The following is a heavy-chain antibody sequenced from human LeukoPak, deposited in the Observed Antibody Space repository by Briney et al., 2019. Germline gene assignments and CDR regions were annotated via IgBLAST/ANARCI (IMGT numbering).Heavy chain of an antibody. V-gene: IGHV3-48*03. CDR2: ISSSGSTI. CDR1: GFTFSSYE. D-gene: IGHD6-19*01. CDR3: AKAYSSGWYDGDY. J-gene: IGHJ4*02. Sequence: PGGSLRLSCAASGFTFSSYEMNWVRQAPGKGLEWVSYISSSGSTIYYADSVKGRFTISKDNAKNSLYLQMNSLRAEDTAVYYCAKAYSSGWYDGDYWGQGTLVTVSS.